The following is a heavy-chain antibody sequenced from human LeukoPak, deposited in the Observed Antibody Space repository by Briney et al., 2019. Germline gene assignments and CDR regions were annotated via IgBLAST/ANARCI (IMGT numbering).Heavy chain of an antibody. Sequence: SETLSLTCTVSGGSISSSSYYWGWIRQPPGKGLEWIGSIYYSGSTYYNPSLKSRVTISVDTSKNQFSLKLSSVTAADTAVYYCARDNKVVTAIYYSDYWGQGTLVTVSS. CDR1: GGSISSSSYY. J-gene: IGHJ4*02. V-gene: IGHV4-39*07. CDR3: ARDNKVVTAIYYSDY. CDR2: IYYSGST. D-gene: IGHD2-21*02.